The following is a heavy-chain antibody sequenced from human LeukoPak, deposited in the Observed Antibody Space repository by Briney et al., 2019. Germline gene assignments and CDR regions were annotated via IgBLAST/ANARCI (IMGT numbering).Heavy chain of an antibody. D-gene: IGHD2-2*01. CDR1: GFSFSTYS. V-gene: IGHV3-21*01. J-gene: IGHJ3*02. Sequence: GGSLRLSCAASGFSFSTYSMNWVRQAPGKGLEWVSSISSSSAHIFYADSVKGRFSISRDNAKNSLYLQMNSLRVEDTAVHYCTSRYCTTTNCYSFDIWGQGTMVTVSS. CDR3: TSRYCTTTNCYSFDI. CDR2: ISSSSAHI.